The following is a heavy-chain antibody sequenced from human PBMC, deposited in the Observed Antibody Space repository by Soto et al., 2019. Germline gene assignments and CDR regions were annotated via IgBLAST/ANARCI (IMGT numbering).Heavy chain of an antibody. J-gene: IGHJ4*02. CDR1: GGTFSSYT. CDR2: IIPILGIA. CDR3: ARDRSSSWYLNFDY. D-gene: IGHD6-13*01. V-gene: IGHV1-69*04. Sequence: GASVKVSCKASGGTFSSYTISRVRQAPGQGLEWMGRIIPILGIANYAQKFQGRVTITADKSTSTAYMELSSLRSEDTAVYYCARDRSSSWYLNFDYWGQGTLVTVSS.